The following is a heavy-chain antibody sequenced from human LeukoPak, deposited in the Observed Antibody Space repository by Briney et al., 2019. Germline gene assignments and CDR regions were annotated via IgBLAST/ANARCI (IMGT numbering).Heavy chain of an antibody. CDR3: AKDALPYSSGVNNL. CDR2: IRYDGSNK. J-gene: IGHJ2*01. Sequence: GGSLRLSCAASGFTFSSYGMHWVRQAPGKGLEWVAFIRYDGSNKYYADSVKGRITISRDNSKNTLYLQMNSLRAEDTAVYYCAKDALPYSSGVNNLWGRGTLVTVSS. D-gene: IGHD6-25*01. CDR1: GFTFSSYG. V-gene: IGHV3-30*02.